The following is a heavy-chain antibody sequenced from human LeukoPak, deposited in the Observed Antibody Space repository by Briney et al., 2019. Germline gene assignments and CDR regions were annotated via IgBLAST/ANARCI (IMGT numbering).Heavy chain of an antibody. CDR3: ARAAIYDFWSGYYPGWFDR. J-gene: IGHJ5*02. CDR2: INHSGST. CDR1: GGSFSGYY. D-gene: IGHD3-3*01. V-gene: IGHV4-34*01. Sequence: PSETLSLTCAVYGGSFSGYYWSWIRQPPGKGLEWIGEINHSGSTNYNPSLKSRVTLSVDTSKNQFSLKLSSVTAADTAVYYCARAAIYDFWSGYYPGWFDRWGQGTLVTVSS.